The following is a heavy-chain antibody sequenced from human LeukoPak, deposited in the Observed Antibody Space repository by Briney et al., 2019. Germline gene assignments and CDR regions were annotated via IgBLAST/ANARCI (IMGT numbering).Heavy chain of an antibody. Sequence: SETLSLTCTVSGGSISSYYWSWIRQPPGKGLEWIGYIYYRGTTNYTPSLKSRVTISVDTSKHQFSLKLSSVTAADTAVYYCARAKTTVTTTPSFDYWGQGTLVTVSS. CDR2: IYYRGTT. V-gene: IGHV4-59*01. CDR3: ARAKTTVTTTPSFDY. J-gene: IGHJ4*02. D-gene: IGHD4-17*01. CDR1: GGSISSYY.